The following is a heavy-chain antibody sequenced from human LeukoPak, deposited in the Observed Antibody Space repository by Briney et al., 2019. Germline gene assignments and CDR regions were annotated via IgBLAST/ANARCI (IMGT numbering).Heavy chain of an antibody. J-gene: IGHJ4*02. D-gene: IGHD3-10*01. V-gene: IGHV4-59*01. CDR3: ARDFYGSGSCFGY. Sequence: SETLSLTCTVSGGSISSYYWSWLRQPPGKGLEWIGYIYYSGSTNYNPSLKSRVTISVDTSKNQFSLKLSSVTAADTAVYYCARDFYGSGSCFGYWGQGTLVTVSS. CDR1: GGSISSYY. CDR2: IYYSGST.